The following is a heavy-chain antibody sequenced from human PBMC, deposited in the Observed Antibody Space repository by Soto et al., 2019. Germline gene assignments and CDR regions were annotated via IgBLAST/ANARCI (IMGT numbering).Heavy chain of an antibody. CDR2: IYSGGST. CDR1: GFTVSSNY. CDR3: ARRHYYGSD. J-gene: IGHJ4*02. V-gene: IGHV3-66*04. Sequence: EVELVESGGGLVQPGGSLRLSCAASGFTVSSNYMTWVRQAPGQGLECVSVIYSGGSTDYADSVKGRFTISRDNSKNTLYLQMNSRRAEDTAVYYCARRHYYGSDWGQGTLVTVSS. D-gene: IGHD3-10*01.